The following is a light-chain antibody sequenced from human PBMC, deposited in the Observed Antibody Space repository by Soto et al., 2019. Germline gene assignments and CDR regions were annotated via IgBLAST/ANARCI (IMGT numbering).Light chain of an antibody. V-gene: IGLV1-51*01. J-gene: IGLJ2*01. CDR3: GTWYSSLSAAV. Sequence: QSVLTQPPSVSAAPGQKVTISCSGSSSNIGNNYVSWYQQLPGTTPKLLIYDNNKPPSWIPDRFSGAKSGTSATLGITGLQTGDEADDYCGTWYSSLSAAVFGGGTKLTVL. CDR1: SSNIGNNY. CDR2: DNN.